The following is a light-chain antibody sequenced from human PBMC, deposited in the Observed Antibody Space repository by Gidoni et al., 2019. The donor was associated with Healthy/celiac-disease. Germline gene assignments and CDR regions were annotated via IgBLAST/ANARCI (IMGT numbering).Light chain of an antibody. Sequence: IRMTQPPSSLSASTGDRVTITCRASQGISSYLAWYQQKPGKAPKLLIYAASTLQSGVPSRFSGSGSGTDFTLTISCLQSEDFATYYCQQYYSYPYTFGQGTKLEIK. CDR3: QQYYSYPYT. CDR2: AAS. V-gene: IGKV1-8*01. J-gene: IGKJ2*01. CDR1: QGISSY.